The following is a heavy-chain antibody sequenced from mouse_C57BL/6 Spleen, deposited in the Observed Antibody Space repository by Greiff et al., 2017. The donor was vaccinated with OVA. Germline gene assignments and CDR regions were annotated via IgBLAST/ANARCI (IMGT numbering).Heavy chain of an antibody. D-gene: IGHD2-1*01. J-gene: IGHJ4*01. Sequence: VQVVESGAELVRPGASVTLSCKASGYTFTDYEMHWVKQTPVHGLEWIGAIDPETGGTAYNQKFKGKAILTADKSSSTAYMELRSLTSEDSAVYYCTRWDGNYVGMDYWGQGTSVTVSS. CDR1: GYTFTDYE. CDR3: TRWDGNYVGMDY. V-gene: IGHV1-15*01. CDR2: IDPETGGT.